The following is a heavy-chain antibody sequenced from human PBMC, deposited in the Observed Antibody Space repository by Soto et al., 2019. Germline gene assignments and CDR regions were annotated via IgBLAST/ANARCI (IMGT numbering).Heavy chain of an antibody. CDR1: GYTFTTYG. J-gene: IGHJ5*02. D-gene: IGHD6-19*01. CDR2: ISGYNGNT. Sequence: QVQLVQSGAEVKKPGASVKVSCKSSGYTFTTYGISWVRQAPGQGLEWMGWISGYNGNTNYAQKLQGRVTMTTDTATSTAYRELRSLRSDDTAVYYCARDRDGGYGGTWFDPWGQGTLVTVSS. CDR3: ARDRDGGYGGTWFDP. V-gene: IGHV1-18*01.